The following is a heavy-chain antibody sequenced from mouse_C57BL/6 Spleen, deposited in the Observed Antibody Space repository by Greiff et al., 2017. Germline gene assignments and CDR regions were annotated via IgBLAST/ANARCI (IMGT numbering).Heavy chain of an antibody. CDR2: IRNKANKHAT. CDR3: TRPYYYGSSHFDY. CDR1: GFTFSDAW. Sequence: DVQLQESGGGLVQPGGSLKLSCAASGFTFSDAWMDWVRQSPEKGLEWVAAIRNKANKHATYSAESVQGRFTISRDDSKSSVYLQMNILRAAATGIYYCTRPYYYGSSHFDYWGQGTTLTVSS. D-gene: IGHD1-1*01. J-gene: IGHJ2*01. V-gene: IGHV6-6*01.